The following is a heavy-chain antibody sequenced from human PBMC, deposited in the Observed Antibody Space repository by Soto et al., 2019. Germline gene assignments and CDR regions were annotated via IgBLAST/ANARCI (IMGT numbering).Heavy chain of an antibody. Sequence: QVHLVQSGAKVKKPGSSVRVSCKASGGSFSNYAVTWVRQAPGQRLEWMGGITPMFGIANYAQKFQGRVTLTADESTGTAYMELSSLRSDDTSTYYCASDRHHSGFEDWGQGTLVTVSS. V-gene: IGHV1-69*01. CDR3: ASDRHHSGFED. CDR2: ITPMFGIA. CDR1: GGSFSNYA. J-gene: IGHJ4*02.